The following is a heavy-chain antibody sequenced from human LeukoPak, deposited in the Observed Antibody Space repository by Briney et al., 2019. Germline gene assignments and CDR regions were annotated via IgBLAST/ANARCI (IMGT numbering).Heavy chain of an antibody. CDR3: GRPVIGDDKDWYFDL. D-gene: IGHD2-21*01. Sequence: GESLKISCKGSGYNFANSWIGWVRQMPGKGPQWMGLILPDDSDTRHSPSFRGQVTLSVDKSISTAYLQWSSLKASDSAMYYCGRPVIGDDKDWYFDLWGRGTLVTVSS. V-gene: IGHV5-51*01. CDR1: GYNFANSW. J-gene: IGHJ2*01. CDR2: ILPDDSDT.